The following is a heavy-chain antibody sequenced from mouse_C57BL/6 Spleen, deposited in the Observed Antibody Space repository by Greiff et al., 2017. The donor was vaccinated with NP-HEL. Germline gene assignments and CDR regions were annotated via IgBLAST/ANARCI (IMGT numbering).Heavy chain of an antibody. CDR3: ARTSLLRAMDY. Sequence: VESGGGLVKPGGSLKLSCAASGFTFRDYGMHWVRQAPEKGLEWVAYISSGSSTIYYADTVKGRCTISRDNAKNTLFLQMTSLRSEDTAMYYCARTSLLRAMDYWGQGTSVTVSS. V-gene: IGHV5-17*01. CDR2: ISSGSSTI. J-gene: IGHJ4*01. CDR1: GFTFRDYG. D-gene: IGHD2-12*01.